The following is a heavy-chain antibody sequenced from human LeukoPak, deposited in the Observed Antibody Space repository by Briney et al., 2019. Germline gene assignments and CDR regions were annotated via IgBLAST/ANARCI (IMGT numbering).Heavy chain of an antibody. J-gene: IGHJ4*02. V-gene: IGHV3-30*02. CDR2: IRYDGSNK. Sequence: QPGGSLRLSCAASGFTFSSYGMHWVRQAPGKGLEWVAFIRYDGSNKYYADSVKGRFTISRDNSKNTLYLQMNSLRAEDTAVYYCAKDGISSGILVRFDYWGQGTLVTVSS. CDR1: GFTFSSYG. CDR3: AKDGISSGILVRFDY. D-gene: IGHD2-8*02.